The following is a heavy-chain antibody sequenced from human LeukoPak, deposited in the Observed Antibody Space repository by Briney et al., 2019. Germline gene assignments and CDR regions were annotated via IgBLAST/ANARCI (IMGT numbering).Heavy chain of an antibody. CDR2: IYYSGST. Sequence: SETLSLTCTVSGGSISSSSYYWGWIRQPPGKGLEWIGYIYYSGSTNYNPSLKSRVTISVDTSKNQFSLKLSSVTAADTAVYYCAXHRRTLIPNSSGYYFWEYFDYWGQGTLVTVSS. J-gene: IGHJ4*02. CDR3: AXHRRTLIPNSSGYYFWEYFDY. CDR1: GGSISSSSYY. V-gene: IGHV4-61*05. D-gene: IGHD3-22*01.